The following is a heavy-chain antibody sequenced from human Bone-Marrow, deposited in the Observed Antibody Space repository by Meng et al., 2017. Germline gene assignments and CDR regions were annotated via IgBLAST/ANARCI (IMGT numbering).Heavy chain of an antibody. D-gene: IGHD4-23*01. CDR3: ARSVPMVLGNSGQGFQH. CDR2: IYSGGST. V-gene: IGHV3-66*01. CDR1: GFTVSSNY. Sequence: GGSLRLSCAASGFTVSSNYMSWVRQAPGKGLEWVSVIYSGGSTYCADSVKGRFTISRDNSKNTLYLQMNSLRAEDTAVYYCARSVPMVLGNSGQGFQHWGQGTLVTVSS. J-gene: IGHJ1*01.